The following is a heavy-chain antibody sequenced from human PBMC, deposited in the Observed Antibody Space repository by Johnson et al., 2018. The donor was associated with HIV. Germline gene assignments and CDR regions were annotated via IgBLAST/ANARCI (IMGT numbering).Heavy chain of an antibody. J-gene: IGHJ3*01. CDR1: GFTFDDYG. Sequence: EKLVESGGSVVRPGGSLRLSCAASGFTFDDYGMSWVRQAPGKGLEWVYGINWNGGSTGYADSVKGRFTISRDDAKNSLYLLIDSLRTEDTALYYCAKDMAYGDYLFRNAFDVWGQGTMVTVSS. CDR2: INWNGGST. V-gene: IGHV3-20*04. D-gene: IGHD4-17*01. CDR3: AKDMAYGDYLFRNAFDV.